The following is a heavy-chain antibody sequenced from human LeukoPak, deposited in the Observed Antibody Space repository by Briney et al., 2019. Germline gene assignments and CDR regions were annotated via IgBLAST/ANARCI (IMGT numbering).Heavy chain of an antibody. D-gene: IGHD3-3*01. J-gene: IGHJ5*02. CDR2: ISAYNGNT. CDR3: ARVELAAIRFLEWFNGGRGWFDP. V-gene: IGHV1-18*01. CDR1: GYTFTSYG. Sequence: ASVKVSCKASGYTFTSYGISWVRQAPGQGLEWMGWISAYNGNTNYAQKLHGRVTMTTDTSTSTAYMELRSLRSDDTAVYYCARVELAAIRFLEWFNGGRGWFDPWGQGTLVTVSS.